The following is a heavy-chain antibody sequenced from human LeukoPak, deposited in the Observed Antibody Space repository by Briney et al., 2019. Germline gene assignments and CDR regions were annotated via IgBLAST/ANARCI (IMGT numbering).Heavy chain of an antibody. D-gene: IGHD6-13*01. CDR2: IRYDGSNK. Sequence: GGSLRLSCAASGFTFSNAWMTWVRQAPGKGLEWVAFIRYDGSNKYYADSVKGRFTISRDNSKNTLYLQMNSLRAEDTAVYYCAKTPSIAAAGYYFDYWGQGTLVTVSS. CDR3: AKTPSIAAAGYYFDY. V-gene: IGHV3-30*02. CDR1: GFTFSNAW. J-gene: IGHJ4*01.